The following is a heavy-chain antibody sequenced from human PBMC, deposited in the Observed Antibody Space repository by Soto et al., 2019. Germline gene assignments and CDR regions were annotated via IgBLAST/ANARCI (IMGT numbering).Heavy chain of an antibody. D-gene: IGHD2-15*01. CDR1: GLTFKNYA. V-gene: IGHV3-23*01. CDR2: ISNTGDMT. J-gene: IGHJ4*02. Sequence: EVQLLATGGSLVRPGGSLRLSCAASGLTFKNYAMSWVRQAPGKGLEWVSGISNTGDMTYYADSVKGRFTISRDNDKNTMFLQMSSLRAEDTALYYWAVILVVLVGQTPFDYWCQGTHVTVSS. CDR3: AVILVVLVGQTPFDY.